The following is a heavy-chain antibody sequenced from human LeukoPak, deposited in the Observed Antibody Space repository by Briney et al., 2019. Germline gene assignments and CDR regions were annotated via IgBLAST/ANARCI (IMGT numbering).Heavy chain of an antibody. CDR3: ARGRHSGYDEMGDY. CDR1: GGSISSGDYY. D-gene: IGHD5-12*01. Sequence: SETLSLTCTVSGGSISSGDYYWSWIRQPPGKGLEWIGYIYYSGSTYYNPSLKSRVTISVDTSKNQFSLKLSSVTAADTAVYYCARGRHSGYDEMGDYWGQGTLVTVSS. V-gene: IGHV4-30-4*01. J-gene: IGHJ4*02. CDR2: IYYSGST.